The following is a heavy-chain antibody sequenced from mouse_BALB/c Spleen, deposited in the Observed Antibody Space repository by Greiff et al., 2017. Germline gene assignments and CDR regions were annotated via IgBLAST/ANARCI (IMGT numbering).Heavy chain of an antibody. V-gene: IGHV5-6-4*01. CDR2: ISSGGSYT. D-gene: IGHD1-1*01. CDR1: GFTFSSYA. Sequence: EVKLVESGGGLVKPGGSLKLSCAASGFTFSSYAMSWVRQTPEKRLEWVATISSGGSYTYYADTVKGRFTISRDNPKNTLFLQMTSLRSEDTAMYYCAISALITTVVAPIDYWGQGTTLTVSS. J-gene: IGHJ2*01. CDR3: AISALITTVVAPIDY.